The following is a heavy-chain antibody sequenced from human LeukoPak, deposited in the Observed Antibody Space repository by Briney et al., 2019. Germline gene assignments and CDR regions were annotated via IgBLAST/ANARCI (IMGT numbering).Heavy chain of an antibody. CDR1: GFTFSSYS. Sequence: GGSLRLSCAASGFTFSSYSMNWVRQAPGKDLEWVSSISSSSSYIYYADSVKGRFTISRDNAKNSLYLQMNSLRAEDTAVYYCARGSESYDVTLYYYYYYYMDVWGKGTTVTVSS. CDR3: ARGSESYDVTLYYYYYYYMDV. J-gene: IGHJ6*03. V-gene: IGHV3-21*01. CDR2: ISSSSSYI. D-gene: IGHD3-10*01.